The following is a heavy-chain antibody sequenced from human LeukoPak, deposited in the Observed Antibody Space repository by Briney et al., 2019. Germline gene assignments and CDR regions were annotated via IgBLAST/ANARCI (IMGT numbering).Heavy chain of an antibody. J-gene: IGHJ5*02. D-gene: IGHD2-2*01. V-gene: IGHV3-23*01. CDR3: ARDLGCTSTSCFNWFDP. CDR1: GFTFSSYA. Sequence: GGSLRLSCAASGFTFSSYAMSWVRQAPGKGLEWVSAISGSGGSTYYADSVKGRFTISRDNAKNSLYLQMNSLRAEDTALYHCARDLGCTSTSCFNWFDPWGQGTLVTVSS. CDR2: ISGSGGST.